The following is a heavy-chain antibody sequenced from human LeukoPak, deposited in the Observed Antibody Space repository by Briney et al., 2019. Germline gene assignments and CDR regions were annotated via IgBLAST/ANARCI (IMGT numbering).Heavy chain of an antibody. J-gene: IGHJ4*02. Sequence: GGSLRLSCAASGFTFSSYAMSWVRQAPGKGPEWVSAISGSGGSTYYADSVKGRFTISRDNSKNTLYLQMNSLRAEDTAVYYCAKMGTVAGTRDYWGQGTLVTVSS. V-gene: IGHV3-23*01. CDR2: ISGSGGST. CDR1: GFTFSSYA. D-gene: IGHD6-19*01. CDR3: AKMGTVAGTRDY.